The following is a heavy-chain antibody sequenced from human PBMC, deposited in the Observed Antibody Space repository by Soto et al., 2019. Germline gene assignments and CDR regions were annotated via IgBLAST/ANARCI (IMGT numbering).Heavy chain of an antibody. V-gene: IGHV1-69*12. J-gene: IGHJ6*02. CDR1: GGTFSSYA. CDR3: ASHGITGTWVYYYGMDV. Sequence: QVQLVQSGAEVEKPGSSVKVSCKASGGTFSSYAISWVRQAPGQGLEWMGGIIPIFGTANYAQKFQGRVTITADESTSTAYMELISLRSEDTAVYYCASHGITGTWVYYYGMDVWGQGTTVTVSS. D-gene: IGHD1-7*01. CDR2: IIPIFGTA.